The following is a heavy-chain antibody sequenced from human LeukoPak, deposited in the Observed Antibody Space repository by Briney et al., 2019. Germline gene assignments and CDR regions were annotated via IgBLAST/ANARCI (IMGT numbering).Heavy chain of an antibody. CDR2: MYKSGST. CDR3: ARHVYGRHQLQAYHFDY. V-gene: IGHV4-38-2*02. CDR1: GYSISSGHY. J-gene: IGHJ4*02. D-gene: IGHD2-2*01. Sequence: SETLSLTCNVSGYSISSGHYWGWIRQSPGKGLEWIASMYKSGSTYFKSSLKSRVTISLDTPKNQFSLTLNSVTAADTAVYYCARHVYGRHQLQAYHFDYWGQGILVTVSS.